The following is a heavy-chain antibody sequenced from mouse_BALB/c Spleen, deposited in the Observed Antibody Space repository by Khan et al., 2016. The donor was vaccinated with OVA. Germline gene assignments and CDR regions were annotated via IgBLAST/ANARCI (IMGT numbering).Heavy chain of an antibody. J-gene: IGHJ2*01. V-gene: IGHV1-7*01. CDR3: TRDRIDY. CDR1: GYTFTTYW. CDR2: INPTSGYT. Sequence: QVQLQQSGAERAKPGASVKMSCKASGYTFTTYWMHWVKQRPGQGLEWIGYINPTSGYTDYNEKFKDRATLSADKSSSTAYMQLSSLTSEDSAVDYCTRDRIDYWGQGTTLTVSS.